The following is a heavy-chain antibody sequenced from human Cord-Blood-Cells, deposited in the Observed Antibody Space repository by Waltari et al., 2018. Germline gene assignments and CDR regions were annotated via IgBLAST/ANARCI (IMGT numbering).Heavy chain of an antibody. V-gene: IGHV1-8*03. Sequence: QVQLVQSGAEVKKPGASVKVSCKASGYTFTSYDINWVRQATGQGLEWMGWMNPNVGNTGYAQKCQGRVTITRNTSISTAYMELSSLRSEDTAVYYCARGQNGDYSSDAFDIWGQGTMVTVSS. J-gene: IGHJ3*02. D-gene: IGHD4-17*01. CDR3: ARGQNGDYSSDAFDI. CDR1: GYTFTSYD. CDR2: MNPNVGNT.